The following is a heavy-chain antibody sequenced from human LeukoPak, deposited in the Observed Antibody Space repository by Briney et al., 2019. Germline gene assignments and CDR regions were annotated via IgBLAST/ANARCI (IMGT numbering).Heavy chain of an antibody. Sequence: SETLSLTCAVYGGSFSGYYWSWIRQPPGKGLEWIGYIYYSGSTNYNPSLKSRVTISVDMSKNQFSLKLSSVAAADTAVYYCARRRDGYNYNYYYYYMDVWGKGTTVTISS. CDR1: GGSFSGYY. CDR3: ARRRDGYNYNYYYYYMDV. CDR2: IYYSGST. J-gene: IGHJ6*03. D-gene: IGHD5-24*01. V-gene: IGHV4-59*01.